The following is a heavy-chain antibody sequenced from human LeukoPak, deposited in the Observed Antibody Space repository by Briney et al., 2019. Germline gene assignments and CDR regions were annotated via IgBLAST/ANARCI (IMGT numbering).Heavy chain of an antibody. CDR2: IYYSGST. CDR1: GGSISSSSYY. D-gene: IGHD1-26*01. J-gene: IGHJ3*02. V-gene: IGHV4-39*07. CDR3: ARATTSYSDAFDI. Sequence: KSSETLSLTCTVSGGSISSSSYYWGWIRQPPGKGLEWIGSIYYSGSTYYNPSLKSRVTISVDTSKNQFSLKLSSVTAADTAVYYCARATTSYSDAFDIWGQGTMVTVSS.